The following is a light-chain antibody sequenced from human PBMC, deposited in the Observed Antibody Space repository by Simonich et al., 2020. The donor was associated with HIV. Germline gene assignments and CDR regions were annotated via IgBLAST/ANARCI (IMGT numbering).Light chain of an antibody. V-gene: IGLV1-51*01. CDR2: DNN. J-gene: IGLJ2*01. CDR3: GTWDSSLSAL. CDR1: SSNIGNNY. Sequence: QSVLTQPPSVSAAPGQKIAISCSGSSSNIGNNYVSWCQQFPGTAPKLLIYDNNKRPSGIPDRFSGSRSGTSATLGITGLQTGDEADYYCGTWDSSLSALFGGGTKLTVL.